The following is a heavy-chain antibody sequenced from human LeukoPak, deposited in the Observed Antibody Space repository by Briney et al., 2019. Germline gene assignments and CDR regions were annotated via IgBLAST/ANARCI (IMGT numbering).Heavy chain of an antibody. V-gene: IGHV1-2*02. CDR1: GYTFTGYY. Sequence: ALVKVSCKASGYTFTGYYMHWVRQAPGQGLEWMGWINPNSGGTNYAQKFQGRVTMTRDTPISTAYMELSRLRSDDTAVYYCARVRGRGNWNFWGQGTLVTVSS. CDR3: ARVRGRGNWNF. J-gene: IGHJ4*02. CDR2: INPNSGGT. D-gene: IGHD1-1*01.